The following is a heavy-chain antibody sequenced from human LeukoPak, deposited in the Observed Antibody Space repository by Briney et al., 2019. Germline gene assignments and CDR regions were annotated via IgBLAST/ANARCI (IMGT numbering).Heavy chain of an antibody. CDR1: GYTLTDLS. CDR2: FDPEDNET. Sequence: ASVKVSCRVSGYTLTDLSRHWVRHAPGKGLEWMGGFDPEDNETIYAQKFQGRVTMTRDMSTSTVYMELSSLRSEDTAVYYCARSSERSSGRSLDYWGQGTLVTVSS. J-gene: IGHJ4*02. V-gene: IGHV1-24*01. CDR3: ARSSERSSGRSLDY. D-gene: IGHD6-19*01.